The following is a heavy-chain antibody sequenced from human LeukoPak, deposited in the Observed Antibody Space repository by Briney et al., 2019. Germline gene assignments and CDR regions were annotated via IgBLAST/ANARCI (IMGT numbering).Heavy chain of an antibody. V-gene: IGHV3-7*01. D-gene: IGHD2/OR15-2a*01. CDR1: AFTMSDYW. CDR3: VRGAYYAVY. Sequence: GGSLRLSCAASAFTMSDYWMSWVRQTPGEGLEWVANIKQDGSEKYYVGSVKGRFTISRDNVKSSLFLQMNSLRVEDTGVYYCVRGAYYAVYWGQGTLVTVSS. CDR2: IKQDGSEK. J-gene: IGHJ4*02.